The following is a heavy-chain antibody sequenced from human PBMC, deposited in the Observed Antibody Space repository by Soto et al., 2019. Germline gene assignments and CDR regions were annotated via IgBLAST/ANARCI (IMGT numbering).Heavy chain of an antibody. CDR1: GGTFSSYA. J-gene: IGHJ6*02. CDR2: IIPLFGTA. Sequence: QVQLVQSGAEVKKPGSSVKVSCKASGGTFSSYAISWVRQAPGQGLEWMGGIIPLFGTANYAQKFQGRVTITADESTSTSYMELSRLRSEDTAVYYCARDDRDSGIYPDGMDVWGQGTTVTVSS. V-gene: IGHV1-69*12. CDR3: ARDDRDSGIYPDGMDV. D-gene: IGHD1-26*01.